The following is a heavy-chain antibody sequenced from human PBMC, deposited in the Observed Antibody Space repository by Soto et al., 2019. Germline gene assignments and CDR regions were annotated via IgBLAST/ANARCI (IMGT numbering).Heavy chain of an antibody. D-gene: IGHD2-2*01. J-gene: IGHJ3*02. V-gene: IGHV1-2*04. Sequence: ASVKVSCKASGYTFTGYYMHWVRQAPGQGLEWMGWINPNSGGTNYAQKFQGWVTMTRDTPISTAYMELSRLRSDDTAVYYCARLNHCSSTSCYEPHGAFDIWGQGTLVTVSS. CDR3: ARLNHCSSTSCYEPHGAFDI. CDR2: INPNSGGT. CDR1: GYTFTGYY.